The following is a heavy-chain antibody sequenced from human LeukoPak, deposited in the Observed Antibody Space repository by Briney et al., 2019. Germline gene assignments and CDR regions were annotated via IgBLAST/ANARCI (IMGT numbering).Heavy chain of an antibody. CDR1: GGSISSYY. Sequence: SETLSLTCTVSGGSISSYYWSWIRQPPGKGLEWIGYIYYSGNTNYNPSLKSRVTISVDTSKNQFSLKLSSVTAADTALYYCARRRGSSGTIDYWGQGTLVTVSP. CDR3: ARRRGSSGTIDY. V-gene: IGHV4-59*08. D-gene: IGHD6-19*01. CDR2: IYYSGNT. J-gene: IGHJ4*02.